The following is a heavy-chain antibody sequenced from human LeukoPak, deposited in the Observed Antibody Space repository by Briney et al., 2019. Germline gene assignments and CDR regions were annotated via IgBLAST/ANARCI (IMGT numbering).Heavy chain of an antibody. CDR3: ARPKMAAAGHFDY. Sequence: SGTLSLTCTVSGGSITSSSSYWGWIRQPPGKGLEWIVIIYYSGSTYYNPSLKSRVTISVDTSKNQFSLKLSSVTAADTAVYYCARPKMAAAGHFDYWGQGTLVTVSS. D-gene: IGHD6-13*01. CDR2: IYYSGST. CDR1: GGSITSSSSY. V-gene: IGHV4-39*01. J-gene: IGHJ4*02.